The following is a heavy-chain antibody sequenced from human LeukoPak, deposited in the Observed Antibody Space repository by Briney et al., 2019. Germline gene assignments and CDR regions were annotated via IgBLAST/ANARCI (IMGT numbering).Heavy chain of an antibody. CDR3: ARKILGRRCLPSDY. CDR1: GYTFTNYD. D-gene: IGHD5-24*01. CDR2: MNPNSGNT. Sequence: ASVKVSCKASGYTFTNYDINWMRQATGQGLGWMGWMNPNSGNTGYAQKFQGRVTMTRNTSISTAYMELSSLRSEDTAVYYCARKILGRRCLPSDYWGQGTLVTVSS. J-gene: IGHJ4*02. V-gene: IGHV1-8*01.